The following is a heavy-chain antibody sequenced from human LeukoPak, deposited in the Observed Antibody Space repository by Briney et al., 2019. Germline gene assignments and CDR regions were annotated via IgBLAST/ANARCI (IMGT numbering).Heavy chain of an antibody. D-gene: IGHD1-26*01. CDR2: ISASGDVT. CDR3: AKSLLTTASGTGRAFDI. Sequence: GGSLRLSCAASGFTVSSSYMSWVRQAPGKGLEWVSGISASGDVTFHADPLKGRFTISRDNSKNTLYLQMDSLRAEDTAKYYCAKSLLTTASGTGRAFDIWGQGTMVTVSA. J-gene: IGHJ3*02. CDR1: GFTVSSSY. V-gene: IGHV3-23*01.